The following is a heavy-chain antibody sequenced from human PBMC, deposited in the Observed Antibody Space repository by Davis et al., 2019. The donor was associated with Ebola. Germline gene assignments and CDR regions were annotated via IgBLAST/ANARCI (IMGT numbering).Heavy chain of an antibody. V-gene: IGHV3-43*02. CDR3: ARAVVNFDY. Sequence: GESLKISCAASGFTFSSYWMSWVRQAPGKGLEWVSLISGDGGSTYYADSVKGRFTISRDNSKNSLYLQMNSLRAEDTAVYYCARAVVNFDYWGQGTLVTVSS. CDR2: ISGDGGST. CDR1: GFTFSSYW. J-gene: IGHJ4*02.